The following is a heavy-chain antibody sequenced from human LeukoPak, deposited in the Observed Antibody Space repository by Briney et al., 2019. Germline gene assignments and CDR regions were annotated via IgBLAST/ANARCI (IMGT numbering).Heavy chain of an antibody. CDR2: ISGSGGST. Sequence: RAGGSLRLSCAASGFTFSSYAMSWVRQAPGKGLEWVSAISGSGGSTYYADSVKGRFTISRDNSKNTLYLQMNSLRAEDTAVYYCAKDLAYYDFWSGSDPWGQGTLVTASS. D-gene: IGHD3-3*01. V-gene: IGHV3-23*01. CDR3: AKDLAYYDFWSGSDP. J-gene: IGHJ5*02. CDR1: GFTFSSYA.